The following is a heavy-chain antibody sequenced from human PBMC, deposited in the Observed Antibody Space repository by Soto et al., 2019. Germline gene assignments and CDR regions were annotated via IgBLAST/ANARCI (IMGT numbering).Heavy chain of an antibody. CDR1: GFIFNDYA. J-gene: IGHJ6*02. V-gene: IGHV3-30*04. D-gene: IGHD3-10*01. CDR3: ARESITLGRDFYYYYGLDV. Sequence: QVQLVESGGGVVQPGRSLRLSCEASGFIFNDYALHWVRQAPGKGLDWVALISKGGSTKFFADSVKGRFTISRDNSKNTLSLQMNSLRGDDAAVYYCARESITLGRDFYYYYGLDVWGQGTTVTVSS. CDR2: ISKGGSTK.